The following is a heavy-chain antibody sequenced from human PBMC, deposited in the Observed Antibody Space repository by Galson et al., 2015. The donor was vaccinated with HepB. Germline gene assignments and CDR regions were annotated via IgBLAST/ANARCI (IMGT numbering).Heavy chain of an antibody. J-gene: IGHJ4*02. V-gene: IGHV3-30*18. CDR3: AKVAILGATPHYFDY. CDR2: ISYDGSFK. CDR1: GSSFSNYA. D-gene: IGHD3-16*01. Sequence: SLRLSCASSGSSFSNYAIHWVRQAPGKGLEWMAVISYDGSFKYYSDSVKGRFTVSRDSSSNTVFLLMTSLRVDDTAVYYCAKVAILGATPHYFDYLGQGTLVTVSS.